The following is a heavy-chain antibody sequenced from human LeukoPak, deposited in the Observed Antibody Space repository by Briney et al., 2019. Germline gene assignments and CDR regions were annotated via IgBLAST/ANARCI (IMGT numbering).Heavy chain of an antibody. J-gene: IGHJ5*02. CDR3: AREGSTHWFDP. V-gene: IGHV5-10-1*01. Sequence: GESLKISCNGSGYXFTSYWISWVRQMPGKGLEWMGRIDPSDSYTNYSPSFQGHVTISADKSISTAYLQCNSLKASDTAVYYCAREGSTHWFDPWGQGTLVTVSS. CDR1: GYXFTSYW. CDR2: IDPSDSYT.